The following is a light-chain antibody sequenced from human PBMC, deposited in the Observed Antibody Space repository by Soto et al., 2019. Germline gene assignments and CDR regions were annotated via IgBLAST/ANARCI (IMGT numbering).Light chain of an antibody. J-gene: IGLJ1*01. CDR2: DVS. V-gene: IGLV2-11*01. CDR1: SSDIGNYNY. Sequence: QSALTQPRSVSGSPGQSVTISCTGTSSDIGNYNYVSWYQQYPGTAPKLIIYDVSKRPSGIPDRFFGSKFGNTASVTISGLQAEDEADYYCCSYAGSFIFVFGTGTKVTVL. CDR3: CSYAGSFIFV.